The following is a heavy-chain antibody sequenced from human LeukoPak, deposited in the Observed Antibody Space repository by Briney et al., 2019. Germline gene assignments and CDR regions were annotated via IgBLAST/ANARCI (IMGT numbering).Heavy chain of an antibody. D-gene: IGHD3-9*01. CDR2: ISSSSSYI. J-gene: IGHJ6*02. CDR3: ARGDYDILTGYSPPYYYGMDV. CDR1: GFTFSSYS. V-gene: IGHV3-21*01. Sequence: GGSLRLSCAASGFTFSSYSMNWVRQAPGKGLEWVSSISSSSSYIYYADSVKGRFTISRDNAKNSLYLQMNSLRAEDTAVYYCARGDYDILTGYSPPYYYGMDVWGQGTTVTVSS.